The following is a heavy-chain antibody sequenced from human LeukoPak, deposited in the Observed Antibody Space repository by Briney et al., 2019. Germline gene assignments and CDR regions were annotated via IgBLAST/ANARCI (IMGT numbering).Heavy chain of an antibody. CDR2: IYYSGST. D-gene: IGHD3-10*01. J-gene: IGHJ3*02. CDR1: GGSISSYY. CDR3: ARTILWFGEFPDAFDI. Sequence: SETLSLTCTVYGGSISSYYWSWIRQPPGKGLEWIGYIYYSGSTNYNPSLKSRVTISVDTSKNQFSLKLSSVTATDTAVYYCARTILWFGEFPDAFDIWGQGTMVTVSS. V-gene: IGHV4-59*01.